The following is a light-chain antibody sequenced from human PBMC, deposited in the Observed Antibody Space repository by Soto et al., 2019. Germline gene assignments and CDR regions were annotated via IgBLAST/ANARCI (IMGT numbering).Light chain of an antibody. CDR1: SSDVGGYNY. CDR3: SSYAGNNNLV. CDR2: EVT. V-gene: IGLV2-8*01. J-gene: IGLJ3*02. Sequence: QSVLTQPPSASGSPGQSVTISCTGSSSDVGGYNYVSWYQQHPDKAPKLMIYEVTKRPSGVPDRFSGSKSGDTASLTVSGLQAEDEADYYCSSYAGNNNLVFGGGTKVTVL.